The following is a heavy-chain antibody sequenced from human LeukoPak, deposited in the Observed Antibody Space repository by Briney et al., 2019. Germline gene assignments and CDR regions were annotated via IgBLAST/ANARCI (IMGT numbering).Heavy chain of an antibody. CDR3: ARDGEEYRSSWYGDY. CDR1: GGTFSSYA. J-gene: IGHJ4*02. V-gene: IGHV1-69*13. Sequence: ASVKVSCKASGGTFSSYAISWVRQAPGQGLEWMGGIIPIFGTANYAQKFQGRVTITADESTSTAYMELSSLRSEDTAVYYCARDGEEYRSSWYGDYWGQGTLVTVSS. CDR2: IIPIFGTA. D-gene: IGHD6-13*01.